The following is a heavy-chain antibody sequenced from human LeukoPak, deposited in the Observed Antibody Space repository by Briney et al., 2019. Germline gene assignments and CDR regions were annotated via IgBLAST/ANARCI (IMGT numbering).Heavy chain of an antibody. J-gene: IGHJ5*02. CDR2: ISAYNGNT. CDR1: GYTFTSYG. D-gene: IGHD6-6*01. Sequence: ASVKVSCTASGYTFTSYGISWVRQAPGQGLEWMGWISAYNGNTNYAQKLQGRVTMTTDTSTSTAYMELRSLRSDDTAVYYCARDYFTSIAALNRWFDPWGQGTLVTVSS. CDR3: ARDYFTSIAALNRWFDP. V-gene: IGHV1-18*01.